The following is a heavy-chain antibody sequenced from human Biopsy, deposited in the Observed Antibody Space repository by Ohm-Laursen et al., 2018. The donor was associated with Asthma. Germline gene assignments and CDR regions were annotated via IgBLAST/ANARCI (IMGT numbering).Heavy chain of an antibody. V-gene: IGHV4-39*01. J-gene: IGHJ6*02. D-gene: IGHD6-13*01. CDR2: IYYSGTT. Sequence: SETLSLTCSLSSGSGGYMRSGNYYWGWIRQPPGKGLEWIGSIYYSGTTYYNPSLESRVTVSADTSKNQFSLKLTSVTAADTAVYYCVRGSSSWHHGPFNYYYGLDVWGQGTTATVSS. CDR1: SGSGGYMRSGNYY. CDR3: VRGSSSWHHGPFNYYYGLDV.